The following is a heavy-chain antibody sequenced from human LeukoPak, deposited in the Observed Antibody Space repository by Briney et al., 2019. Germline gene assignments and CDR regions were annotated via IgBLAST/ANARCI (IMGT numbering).Heavy chain of an antibody. CDR2: IYTSGKT. D-gene: IGHD3-10*01. CDR1: GGSISNFY. CDR3: ARDLPSYYFDSGNMFDP. J-gene: IGHJ5*02. V-gene: IGHV4-4*07. Sequence: PSETLSLTCTASGGSISNFYWSWIRQPAGKGLEWIGRIYTSGKTNYNSSLKGRVTMSIDTSNNRFSLDLRSVTAADTAVYYCARDLPSYYFDSGNMFDPWGQGILVTVSS.